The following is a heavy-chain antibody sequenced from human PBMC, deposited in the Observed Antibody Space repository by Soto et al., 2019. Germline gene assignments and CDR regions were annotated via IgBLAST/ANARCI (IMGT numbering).Heavy chain of an antibody. V-gene: IGHV4-30-4*01. J-gene: IGHJ5*02. CDR1: GGSISSGDYY. Sequence: SLTCTVSGGSISSGDYYWSWIRQPPGKGLEWIGYIYYSGSTYYNPSLKSRVTISVDTSKNQFSLKLSSVTAADTAVYYCSRTAYKWNDSSNWFDPWGQGTLVTVSS. CDR2: IYYSGST. CDR3: SRTAYKWNDSSNWFDP. D-gene: IGHD1-20*01.